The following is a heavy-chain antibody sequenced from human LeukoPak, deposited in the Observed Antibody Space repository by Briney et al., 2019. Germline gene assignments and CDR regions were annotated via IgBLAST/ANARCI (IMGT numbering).Heavy chain of an antibody. D-gene: IGHD1-20*01. Sequence: SETLSHTCTVSGGSISSSSYYWGWIRQPPGKGLEWIGSIYYSGSTYYNPSLKSRVTISVDTSKNQFSLKLSSVTAADTAVYYCARYDNWNYYMDVWGKGTTVTVSS. J-gene: IGHJ6*03. V-gene: IGHV4-39*01. CDR3: ARYDNWNYYMDV. CDR1: GGSISSSSYY. CDR2: IYYSGST.